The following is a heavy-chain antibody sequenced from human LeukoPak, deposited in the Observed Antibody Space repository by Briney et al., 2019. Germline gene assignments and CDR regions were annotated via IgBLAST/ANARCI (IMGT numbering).Heavy chain of an antibody. J-gene: IGHJ4*02. Sequence: GGSLRLSCAASGFTVSSNYMSWVRQAPGKGLEWVSVIYSGGSTYYADSVKGRSTISRDNSKNTLYLQMNSLRAEDTAVYYCASYVDTALYYFDYWGQGTLVTVSS. CDR1: GFTVSSNY. CDR2: IYSGGST. D-gene: IGHD5-18*01. V-gene: IGHV3-53*01. CDR3: ASYVDTALYYFDY.